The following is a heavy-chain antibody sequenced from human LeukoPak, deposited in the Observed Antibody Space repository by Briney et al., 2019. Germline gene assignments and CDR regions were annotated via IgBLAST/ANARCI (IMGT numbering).Heavy chain of an antibody. D-gene: IGHD3-22*01. CDR1: GGSISSSSYY. CDR2: IYYSGST. J-gene: IGHJ5*02. CDR3: ARHNGVIRQGGYNWFDP. V-gene: IGHV4-39*01. Sequence: SETLSLTCTVSGGSISSSSYYWGWIRQPPGKGLEWIGSIYYSGSTYYDPSLKSRVTISVDTSKNQFSLKLSSVTAADTAVYYCARHNGVIRQGGYNWFDPWGQGTLVTVSS.